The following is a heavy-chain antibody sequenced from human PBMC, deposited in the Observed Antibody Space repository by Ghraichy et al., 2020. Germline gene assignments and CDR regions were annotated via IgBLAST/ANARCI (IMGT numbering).Heavy chain of an antibody. V-gene: IGHV4-34*01. J-gene: IGHJ5*02. CDR1: GGSFSGYY. Sequence: SQTLSLICAVYGGSFSGYYWSWIRQPPGKGLEWIGEINHSGSTNYNPSLKSRVTISVDTSKNQFSLKLSSVTAADTAVYYCARDSYYDYVWGSYPPPHWFDPWGQGTLVTVSS. CDR3: ARDSYYDYVWGSYPPPHWFDP. CDR2: INHSGST. D-gene: IGHD3-16*02.